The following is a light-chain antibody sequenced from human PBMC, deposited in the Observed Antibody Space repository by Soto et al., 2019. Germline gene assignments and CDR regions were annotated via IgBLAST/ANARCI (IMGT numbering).Light chain of an antibody. CDR2: KAS. J-gene: IGKJ2*01. V-gene: IGKV1-5*03. CDR3: QQYNGYPHT. Sequence: DIQMTQSPSTLSASVGDRVTITCRASQSISTWLAWYQQKPGKAPKLLIYKASSLRNGVPSRFSGSGSGTEFNLTIYSLQPDDFASYYCQQYNGYPHTVGQGTKLEIK. CDR1: QSISTW.